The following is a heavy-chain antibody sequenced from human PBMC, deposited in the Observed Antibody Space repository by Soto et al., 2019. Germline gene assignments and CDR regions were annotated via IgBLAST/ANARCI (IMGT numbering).Heavy chain of an antibody. CDR3: ARRDCSGGSCYSGYYYGMDV. CDR2: IDPSDSYT. D-gene: IGHD2-15*01. V-gene: IGHV5-10-1*01. J-gene: IGHJ6*02. Sequence: EWMGRIDPSDSYTNYSPSFQGHVTISADKSISTAYLQWSSLKASDTAMYYCARRDCSGGSCYSGYYYGMDVWGQGTTVTVS.